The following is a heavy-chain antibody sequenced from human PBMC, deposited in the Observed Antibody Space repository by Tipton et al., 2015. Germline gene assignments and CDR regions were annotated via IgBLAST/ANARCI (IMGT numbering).Heavy chain of an antibody. CDR2: INPSAGST. Sequence: QLVQSGAEVKKPGASVKVSCKASGYSFTSYYVHWVRQAPGQGLEWMGIINPSAGSTTYAQKFQGRVTMTRDTSTNTVYMELSSLTSEDTAVYHCARVSFPYYYDSTDYYPFDFWGQGTLVTVSS. CDR3: ARVSFPYYYDSTDYYPFDF. J-gene: IGHJ4*02. D-gene: IGHD3-22*01. CDR1: GYSFTSYY. V-gene: IGHV1-46*01.